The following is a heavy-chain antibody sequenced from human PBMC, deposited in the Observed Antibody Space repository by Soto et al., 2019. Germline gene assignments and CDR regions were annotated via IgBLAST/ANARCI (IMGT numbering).Heavy chain of an antibody. D-gene: IGHD2-2*01. CDR1: GCSIRSGDYY. Sequence: SETLSLPCPVSGCSIRSGDYYWSWIRQPPGKGLEWIGYIYYSGSTYYNPSLKSRVTISVDTSKNQFSLKLSSVTAADTAVYYCARGHIVVVPAAPSPLNWFDPWGQGTLVTVSS. CDR3: ARGHIVVVPAAPSPLNWFDP. J-gene: IGHJ5*02. V-gene: IGHV4-30-4*01. CDR2: IYYSGST.